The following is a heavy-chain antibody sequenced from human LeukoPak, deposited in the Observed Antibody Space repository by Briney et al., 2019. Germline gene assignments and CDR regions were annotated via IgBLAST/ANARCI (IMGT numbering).Heavy chain of an antibody. J-gene: IGHJ4*02. CDR1: GFTFSNYS. CDR2: ISSSSSTI. Sequence: PGGSLRLSSAASGFTFSNYSMNWVRQAPGKGLEWVSYISSSSSTIYYADSVKGRFTISRDNAKDSLYLQMNSLRAEDTAVYYCARGKRMVRGVIIPPIDYWGQGTLVTVSS. V-gene: IGHV3-48*01. CDR3: ARGKRMVRGVIIPPIDY. D-gene: IGHD3-10*01.